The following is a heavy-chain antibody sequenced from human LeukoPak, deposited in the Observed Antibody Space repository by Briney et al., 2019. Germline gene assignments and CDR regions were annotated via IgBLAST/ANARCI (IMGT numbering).Heavy chain of an antibody. CDR1: GGSVSSGTSY. D-gene: IGHD2-15*01. CDR3: ARGGCSGGSCREGYFDY. J-gene: IGHJ4*02. V-gene: IGHV4-61*01. CDR2: IYYTGST. Sequence: SETLSLTRIVSGGSVSSGTSYWSSIRQPPGRGLDCIGYIYYTGSTNYHPSLKSRVTRSVHTSKNQFSLKLSSLTAADTAVYYCARGGCSGGSCREGYFDYWGQGTLVTVSS.